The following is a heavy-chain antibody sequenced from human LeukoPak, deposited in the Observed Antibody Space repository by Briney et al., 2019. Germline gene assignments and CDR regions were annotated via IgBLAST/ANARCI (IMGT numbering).Heavy chain of an antibody. CDR1: GFTFSSYS. CDR2: ISPDGSAE. Sequence: PGGSLRLSCAASGFTFSSYSMNWVRQAPGKGLELVANISPDGSAEDYVDSVRGRFAISRDNAKRSLYLQMNSLSPEDTAVYYCANQAYSQFDYWGQGTLVSVSS. CDR3: ANQAYSQFDY. D-gene: IGHD4-11*01. J-gene: IGHJ4*02. V-gene: IGHV3-7*01.